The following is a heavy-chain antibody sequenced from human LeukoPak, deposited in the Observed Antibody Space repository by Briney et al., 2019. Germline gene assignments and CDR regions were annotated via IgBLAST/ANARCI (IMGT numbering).Heavy chain of an antibody. J-gene: IGHJ4*02. V-gene: IGHV3-23*01. Sequence: PGGSLRLSCAAPGFTFSSYAMSWVRQAPGKGLEWVSAISGSGGSTYYADSVKGRFTISRDNSKNTLYLQMNSLRAEDAAVYYCAKAEGIGVPNDYWGQGTLVTVSS. D-gene: IGHD1-26*01. CDR1: GFTFSSYA. CDR2: ISGSGGST. CDR3: AKAEGIGVPNDY.